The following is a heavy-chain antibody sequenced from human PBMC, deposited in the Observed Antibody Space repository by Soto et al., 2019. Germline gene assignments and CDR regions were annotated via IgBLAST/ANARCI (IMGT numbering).Heavy chain of an antibody. CDR2: IYYSGST. J-gene: IGHJ4*02. CDR1: GGSISSGGYY. CDR3: ARTARCGCYSHPFDY. D-gene: IGHD1-26*01. Sequence: QVQLQESGPGLVKPSQTLSLTCTVSGGSISSGGYYWSWIRQHPGKGLEWIGYIYYSGSTYYNPFLKSRVTISVYTSKNQCSLKLSSVTAADTVVYDCARTARCGCYSHPFDYWGQGTLVTVSP. V-gene: IGHV4-31*03.